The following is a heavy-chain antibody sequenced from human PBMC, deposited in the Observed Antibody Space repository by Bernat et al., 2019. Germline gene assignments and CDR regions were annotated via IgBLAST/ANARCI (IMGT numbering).Heavy chain of an antibody. J-gene: IGHJ6*02. D-gene: IGHD5-18*01. CDR3: AREIQLWLSTYYYYCGMDV. CDR2: ISYDGSNK. CDR1: GFTFSSYA. V-gene: IGHV3-30-3*01. Sequence: QVQLVESGGGVVQPGRSLRLSCAASGFTFSSYAMHWVRQAPGKGLEWVAVISYDGSNKYYADSVKGRFTISRDNSKNTLYLQMNSLRAEDTAVYYCAREIQLWLSTYYYYCGMDVWCLGTTVTVSS.